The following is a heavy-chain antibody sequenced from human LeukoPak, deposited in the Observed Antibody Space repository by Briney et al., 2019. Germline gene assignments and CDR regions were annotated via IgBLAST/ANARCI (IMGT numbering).Heavy chain of an antibody. V-gene: IGHV4-34*01. J-gene: IGHJ3*02. D-gene: IGHD3-16*02. CDR2: INHSGST. CDR1: GLTFCGYY. CDR3: ARDLRVMITFGGVIANDAFDI. Sequence: SETLSLTCAVYGLTFCGYYWRWIRQPPGKGLEGIGEINHSGSTNDNPSHKSRIMISVNTSKNQFSLKLSSVTAADTAVYYCARDLRVMITFGGVIANDAFDIWGQGTMVTVSS.